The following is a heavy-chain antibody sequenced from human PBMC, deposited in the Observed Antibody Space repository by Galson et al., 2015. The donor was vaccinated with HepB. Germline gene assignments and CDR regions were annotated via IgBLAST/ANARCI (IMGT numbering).Heavy chain of an antibody. CDR3: AKGVGSSLSTLIH. CDR2: IGDSAASA. D-gene: IGHD6-13*01. Sequence: SLRLSCAASGFTFTTYAMSWVRQAPGKGLEWVSGIGDSAASASYAGSVKGRFTISRDNSRETVYLQMNSLRVEDTAVYYCAKGVGSSLSTLIHWGQGTLVTVSS. J-gene: IGHJ4*02. CDR1: GFTFTTYA. V-gene: IGHV3-23*01.